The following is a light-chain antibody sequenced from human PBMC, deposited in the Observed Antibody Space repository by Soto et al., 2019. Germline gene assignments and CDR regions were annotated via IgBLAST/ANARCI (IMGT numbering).Light chain of an antibody. Sequence: EIVMTQSPATLSVSPGESATLSCRASQSVSSNLAWHQQKPGQAPRILMYDASTRATGISARFSGSGSGTEFTLTISSLQSEDFAVYYCQQRSNWPPEITFGQGTRLEI. J-gene: IGKJ5*01. CDR1: QSVSSN. CDR2: DAS. CDR3: QQRSNWPPEIT. V-gene: IGKV3-15*01.